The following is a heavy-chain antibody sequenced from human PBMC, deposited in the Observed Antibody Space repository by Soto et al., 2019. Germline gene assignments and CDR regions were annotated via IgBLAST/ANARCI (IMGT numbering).Heavy chain of an antibody. CDR2: ISSSSTYI. CDR3: ARGEGYFDWSAPRY. CDR1: GFTFSSYS. J-gene: IGHJ4*02. V-gene: IGHV3-21*01. Sequence: EVQLVESGGGLVKPGGSLRLSCAASGFTFSSYSMHWVRQAPGKGLEWVSYISSSSTYIKYADSVKGRFAISRDNAKNSLYLQMNSLSDEDTAVYYCARGEGYFDWSAPRYWGQGTLFTVSS. D-gene: IGHD3-9*01.